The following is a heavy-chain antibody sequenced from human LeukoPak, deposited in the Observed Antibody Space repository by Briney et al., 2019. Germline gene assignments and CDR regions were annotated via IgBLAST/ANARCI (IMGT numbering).Heavy chain of an antibody. J-gene: IGHJ4*02. CDR2: INPNSGGT. V-gene: IGHV1-2*02. Sequence: ASVTVSCTASGYTFTGYYMHWVRQAPGQGLEWMGWINPNSGGTNYAQKFQGRVTMTRDTSISTAYMELSRLRSDDTAVYYCAGPSQPEWERFDYWGQGTLVTVSS. CDR1: GYTFTGYY. D-gene: IGHD1-14*01. CDR3: AGPSQPEWERFDY.